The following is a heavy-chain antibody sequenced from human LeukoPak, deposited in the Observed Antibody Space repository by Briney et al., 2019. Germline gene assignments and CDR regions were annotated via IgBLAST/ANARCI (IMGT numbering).Heavy chain of an antibody. D-gene: IGHD2-8*01. V-gene: IGHV3-21*01. CDR2: ISSSSYI. J-gene: IGHJ4*02. CDR1: GFTFSSYS. CDR3: ARDKGRLTDY. Sequence: GGSLRLSCAASGFTFSSYSMTWVRQAPGKGLEWVSSISSSSYIYYADSVKGRFTISRDNAKNSLYLQMNSLRAEDTAVYYCARDKGRLTDYWGQGTLVTVSS.